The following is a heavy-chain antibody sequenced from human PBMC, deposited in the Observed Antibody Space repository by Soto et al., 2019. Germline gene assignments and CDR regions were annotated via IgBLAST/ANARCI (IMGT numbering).Heavy chain of an antibody. CDR3: ARRAYYYDSTGVMGNYGMDV. V-gene: IGHV3-7*03. CDR1: GFTFSSYW. CDR2: IKQDGSEK. J-gene: IGHJ6*02. D-gene: IGHD3-22*01. Sequence: GGSLRLSCAASGFTFSSYWMSWFRQAPGKGLEWVANIKQDGSEKYYVDSVKGRFTISRDNAKNSLYLQMNSLRAEDTAVYYCARRAYYYDSTGVMGNYGMDVWGQATTVTVSS.